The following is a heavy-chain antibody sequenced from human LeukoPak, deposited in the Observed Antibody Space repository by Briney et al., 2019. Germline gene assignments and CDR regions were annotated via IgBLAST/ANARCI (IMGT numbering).Heavy chain of an antibody. Sequence: SVKVSCKASGGTFSSYAISWVRQAPGQGLEWMGRIIPILGIANYAQKFQGRVTITADKSTSTAYMELSSLRSEDTAVYYCARVGSAGYYDSSGYYPFDYWGQGTLVTVSS. CDR2: IIPILGIA. J-gene: IGHJ4*02. V-gene: IGHV1-69*04. CDR3: ARVGSAGYYDSSGYYPFDY. D-gene: IGHD3-22*01. CDR1: GGTFSSYA.